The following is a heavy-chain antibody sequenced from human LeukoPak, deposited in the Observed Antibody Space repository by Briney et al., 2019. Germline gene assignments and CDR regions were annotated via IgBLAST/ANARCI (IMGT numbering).Heavy chain of an antibody. D-gene: IGHD3-3*01. CDR1: GYSLSSGYY. V-gene: IGHV4-38-2*01. CDR3: ARLCGVRFLEWFDF. CDR2: MYHSGST. J-gene: IGHJ4*02. Sequence: PSETLSLTCAVSGYSLSSGYYWGWVRQPPGKGLEWIGSMYHSGSTYYNPSLKSRVTISVDTSKNQFSLKLSSVTAADTAVYYCARLCGVRFLEWFDFWGQGTLVSVSS.